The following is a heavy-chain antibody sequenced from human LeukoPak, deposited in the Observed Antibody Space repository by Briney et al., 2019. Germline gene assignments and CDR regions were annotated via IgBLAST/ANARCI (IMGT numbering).Heavy chain of an antibody. D-gene: IGHD4/OR15-4a*01. J-gene: IGHJ3*02. CDR3: ARDGAAGALDI. CDR2: ISGSGGST. CDR1: KFTFSTYA. V-gene: IGHV3-23*01. Sequence: PGGSLRLSCGASKFTFSTYAMSWVGQAQGKGLEGVSTISGSGGSTYDADSVKGRFTISRDNSKNTLYLQMNSLRAEDTAVYYCARDGAAGALDIWGQGTMVIVSS.